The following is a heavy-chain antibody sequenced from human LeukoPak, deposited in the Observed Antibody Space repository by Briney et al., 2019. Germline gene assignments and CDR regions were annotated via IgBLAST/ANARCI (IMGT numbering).Heavy chain of an antibody. CDR1: GFTVSSNY. D-gene: IGHD3-22*01. Sequence: PGGSLRLSCAASGFTVSSNYMSWVRQAPGKGLEWVSSISSSSSYIYYADSVKGRFTISRDNAKNSLYLQMNSLRAEDTAVYYCARDLVFWLGDSRGYYYGSYYYYYGMDVGGKGTTVTASS. J-gene: IGHJ6*04. V-gene: IGHV3-21*01. CDR2: ISSSSSYI. CDR3: ARDLVFWLGDSRGYYYGSYYYYYGMDV.